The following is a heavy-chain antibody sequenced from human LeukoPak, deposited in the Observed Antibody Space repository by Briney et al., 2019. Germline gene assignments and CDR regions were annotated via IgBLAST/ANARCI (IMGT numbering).Heavy chain of an antibody. CDR3: ARHITGSGSAFDL. CDR1: GEFFSSYF. D-gene: IGHD3-10*01. J-gene: IGHJ2*01. V-gene: IGHV4-59*08. Sequence: SETLSLTCTVSGEFFSSYFWGWIRQPPGKGLEWIAYIHYSGDTNYNPSLKSRVTISVSKNQFSLQLSSVTAADTAVYYCARHITGSGSAFDLWGRGTLVTVSS. CDR2: IHYSGDT.